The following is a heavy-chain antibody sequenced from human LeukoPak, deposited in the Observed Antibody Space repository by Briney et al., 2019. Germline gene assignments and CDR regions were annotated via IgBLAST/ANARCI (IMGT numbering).Heavy chain of an antibody. D-gene: IGHD3-3*01. CDR2: IYSGGST. CDR3: ARVNAPFWSGSMDV. Sequence: GGSLRLSCAASEFTVSSNYMNWVRQAPGKGLEWVSVIYSGGSTYYADSVKGRFTISRDNSKNTLYLQMNSLRAEDTVVYYCARVNAPFWSGSMDVWGKGTTVTVSS. J-gene: IGHJ6*03. CDR1: EFTVSSNY. V-gene: IGHV3-66*02.